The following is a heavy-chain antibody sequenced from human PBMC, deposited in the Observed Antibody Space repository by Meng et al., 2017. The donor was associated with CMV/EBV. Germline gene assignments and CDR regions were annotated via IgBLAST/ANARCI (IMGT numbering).Heavy chain of an antibody. J-gene: IGHJ4*02. D-gene: IGHD2-2*01. Sequence: ISCKVSGYTFSDYYIHWMQQVPGKGLEWMGLLDPEDGETKYAQKFQGRVTIAADTSTDTAYMELSSLRSEDTAVYYCATVGSTSCYEVWGQGTLVTVSS. CDR3: ATVGSTSCYEV. CDR1: GYTFSDYY. V-gene: IGHV1-69-2*01. CDR2: LDPEDGET.